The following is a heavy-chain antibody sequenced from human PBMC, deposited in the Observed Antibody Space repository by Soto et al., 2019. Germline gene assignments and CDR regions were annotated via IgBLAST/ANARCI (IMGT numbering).Heavy chain of an antibody. CDR2: IYYSGST. CDR3: ARLWGQDISSPFYYYYYRDV. V-gene: IGHV4-59*08. J-gene: IGHJ6*03. CDR1: GGSISSYY. D-gene: IGHD6-6*01. Sequence: SETLSLTCTVSGGSISSYYWSWIRQPPGKGLEWIGYIYYSGSTNYNPSLKSRVTISVDTSKNQFSLKLSSVTAADTAVYYCARLWGQDISSPFYYYYYRDVWGKGTKVIVSS.